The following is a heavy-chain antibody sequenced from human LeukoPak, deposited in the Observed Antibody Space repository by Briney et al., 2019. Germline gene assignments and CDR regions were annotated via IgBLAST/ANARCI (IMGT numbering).Heavy chain of an antibody. CDR1: GGSIRSFF. CDR2: IYHTGST. D-gene: IGHD7-27*01. V-gene: IGHV4-59*12. Sequence: SETLSLTCTVSGGSIRSFFWSWLRQPPGKPLEWLGHIYHTGSTNYNPSFKSRLTISVDMSKNLFSLNLSSVTAADTAVYYCARFSPRAMGNYLDFWGQGTLVTVSS. J-gene: IGHJ4*02. CDR3: ARFSPRAMGNYLDF.